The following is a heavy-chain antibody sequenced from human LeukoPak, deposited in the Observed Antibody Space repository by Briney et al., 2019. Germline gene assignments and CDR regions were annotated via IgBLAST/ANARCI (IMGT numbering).Heavy chain of an antibody. J-gene: IGHJ4*02. CDR2: IYHSGST. Sequence: GSLRLSCAASGFTFSSYAMSWVRQPPGKGLEWIGEIYHSGSTNYNPSLKSRVTISVDKSKNQFSLKLSSVTAADTAVYYCARVVAARHFDYWGQGTLVTVSS. CDR1: GFTFSSYAM. V-gene: IGHV4-4*02. D-gene: IGHD6-6*01. CDR3: ARVVAARHFDY.